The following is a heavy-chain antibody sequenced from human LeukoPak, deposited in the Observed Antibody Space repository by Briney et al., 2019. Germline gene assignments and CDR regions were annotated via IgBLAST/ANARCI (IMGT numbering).Heavy chain of an antibody. D-gene: IGHD2/OR15-2a*01. CDR3: ARAQGDRYLLSHYFYYMDV. V-gene: IGHV3-48*01. J-gene: IGHJ6*03. CDR1: GFPFSSLG. CDR2: FSACGRTN. Sequence: GGSLRLFCAASGFPFSSLGMGWARQARGRGREWVAHFSACGRTNYYADPVKGRFTISRDKVDNSLGLQMDGHTVDDTAVYVCARAQGDRYLLSHYFYYMDVWGKGTTVTISS.